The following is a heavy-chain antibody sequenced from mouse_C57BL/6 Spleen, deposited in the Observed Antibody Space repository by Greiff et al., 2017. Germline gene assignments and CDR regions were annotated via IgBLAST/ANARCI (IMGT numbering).Heavy chain of an antibody. D-gene: IGHD2-4*01. CDR1: GFTFSDYY. V-gene: IGHV5-16*01. J-gene: IGHJ1*03. CDR3: ARDDYDSYWYFDV. Sequence: EVHLVESEGGLVQPGSSMKLSCTASGFTFSDYYMAWVRQVPEKGLEWVANINYDGSSTYYLDSLKSRFIISRDNAKNILYLQMSSLKSEDTATYYCARDDYDSYWYFDVWGTGTTVTVSS. CDR2: INYDGSST.